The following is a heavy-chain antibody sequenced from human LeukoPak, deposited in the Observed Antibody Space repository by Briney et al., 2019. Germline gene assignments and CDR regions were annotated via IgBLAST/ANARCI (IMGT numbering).Heavy chain of an antibody. CDR3: ATEQWLARGYFDY. CDR2: IIPIFGTA. Sequence: SAKVSCKASGGTFSSYAISWVRQAPGQGLEWMGGIIPIFGTANYAQKFQGRVTITTDESTSTAYMELSSLRSEDTAVYYCATEQWLARGYFDYWGQGTLVTVSS. V-gene: IGHV1-69*05. D-gene: IGHD6-19*01. J-gene: IGHJ4*02. CDR1: GGTFSSYA.